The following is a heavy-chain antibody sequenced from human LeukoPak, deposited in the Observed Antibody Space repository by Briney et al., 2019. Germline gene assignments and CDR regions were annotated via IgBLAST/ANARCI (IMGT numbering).Heavy chain of an antibody. D-gene: IGHD6-19*01. J-gene: IGHJ3*02. Sequence: GASVTVSCKASGYTFTSYYMHWVRQAPGQGLEWMGIINPSGGSTSYAQKFQGRVTMTRDMSTSTVYMELSSLRSEDTAVYYCARDPRIAVAGMMLAFDIWGQGTMVTVSS. CDR3: ARDPRIAVAGMMLAFDI. CDR1: GYTFTSYY. V-gene: IGHV1-46*01. CDR2: INPSGGST.